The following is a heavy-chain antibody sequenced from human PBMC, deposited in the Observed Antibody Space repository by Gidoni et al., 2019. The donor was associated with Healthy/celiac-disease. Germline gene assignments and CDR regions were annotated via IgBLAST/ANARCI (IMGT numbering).Heavy chain of an antibody. J-gene: IGHJ4*02. CDR2: IRCRGVST. D-gene: IGHD1-26*01. Sequence: EVQLLESGGGLVQPGGSLSLSCAASGFTFRSYAMGWVRQAPGKGRELVSAIRCRGVSTHYAASVKGRFTISIVNSKNTLYLQMNSLRAEYTAVYYCAKMGVGKGAIRYYFDYWGQGPLVTVSS. CDR1: GFTFRSYA. CDR3: AKMGVGKGAIRYYFDY. V-gene: IGHV3-23*01.